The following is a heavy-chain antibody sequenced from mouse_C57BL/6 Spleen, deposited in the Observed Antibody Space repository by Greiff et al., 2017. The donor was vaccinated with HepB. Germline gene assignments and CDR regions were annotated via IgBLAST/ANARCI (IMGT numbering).Heavy chain of an antibody. CDR1: GYTFTDYY. J-gene: IGHJ3*01. D-gene: IGHD2-2*01. CDR2: INPNNGGT. V-gene: IGHV1-26*01. Sequence: VQLQQSGPELVKPGASVKISCKASGYTFTDYYMNWVKQSHGKSLEWIGDINPNNGGTSYNQKFKGKATLTVDKSSSTAYMELRSLTSEDSAVYYCARGVGYFAYWGQGTLVTVSA. CDR3: ARGVGYFAY.